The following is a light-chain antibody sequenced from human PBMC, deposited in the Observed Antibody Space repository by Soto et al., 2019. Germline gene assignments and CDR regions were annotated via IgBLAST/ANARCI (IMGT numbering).Light chain of an antibody. V-gene: IGKV1-33*01. Sequence: DIQMTPSPSSLSASVGDRVTITCQASQDISNYLNWYQQKPGKAPKLLIYDASNLETGVPSRFSGSGSSTDYTFTISSLQPEAIATYYCQQYDNLPPYTFGQGTKLEIK. CDR3: QQYDNLPPYT. CDR1: QDISNY. J-gene: IGKJ2*01. CDR2: DAS.